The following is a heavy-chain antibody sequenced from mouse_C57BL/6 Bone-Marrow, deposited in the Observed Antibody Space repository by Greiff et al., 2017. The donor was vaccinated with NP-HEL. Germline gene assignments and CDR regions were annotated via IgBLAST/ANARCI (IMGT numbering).Heavy chain of an antibody. CDR3: ARRGLRR. CDR1: GYTFTSYG. J-gene: IGHJ2*01. V-gene: IGHV1-81*01. Sequence: VQLQQSGAELARPGASVKLSCKASGYTFTSYGISWVKQRTGQGLEWIGEIYPRSGNTYYNEKFKGKATLTADKSSSTAYMELRSLTSADSAVYFCARRGLRRWGQGTTLTVSS. CDR2: IYPRSGNT. D-gene: IGHD2-2*01.